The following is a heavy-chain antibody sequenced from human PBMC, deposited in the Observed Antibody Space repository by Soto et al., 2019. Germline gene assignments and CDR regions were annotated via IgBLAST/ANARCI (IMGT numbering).Heavy chain of an antibody. D-gene: IGHD4-17*01. CDR3: ATVATDYYYYYMDV. J-gene: IGHJ6*03. Sequence: ASVKVSCKASGYXFTSYGISWVRQAPGQGLEWMGWISAYNGNTNYAQKLQGRVTMTTDTSTSTAYMELRSLRSDDTAVYYCATVATDYYYYYMDVWGKGTTVTV. V-gene: IGHV1-18*01. CDR2: ISAYNGNT. CDR1: GYXFTSYG.